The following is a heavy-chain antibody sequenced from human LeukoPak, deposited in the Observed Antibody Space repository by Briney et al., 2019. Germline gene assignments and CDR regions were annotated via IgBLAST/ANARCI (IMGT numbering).Heavy chain of an antibody. V-gene: IGHV4-39*07. CDR2: IYYSGST. CDR3: ARSGGYYDSSGYYVSLAFDI. CDR1: GGSISSSSYY. D-gene: IGHD3-22*01. Sequence: SETLSLTCTVSGGSISSSSYYWGWIRQPPGKGLEWIGSIYYSGSTYYNPSLKSRVTISVDTSKNQFSLKLSSVTAADTAVYYCARSGGYYDSSGYYVSLAFDIWGQGTMVTVSS. J-gene: IGHJ3*02.